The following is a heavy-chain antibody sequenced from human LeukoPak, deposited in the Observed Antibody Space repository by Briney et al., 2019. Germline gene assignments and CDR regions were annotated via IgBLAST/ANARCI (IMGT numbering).Heavy chain of an antibody. V-gene: IGHV3-30*02. Sequence: PGGSLRLSCVGSGFTFRNYGMSWVRQAPGKGLEWVAFIRYDGSNKYYADSVKGRFTISRDNAKNSLYLQMNSLRAEDTAVYYCARTPSIAAAGTYYYYYMDVWGKGTTVTVSS. CDR3: ARTPSIAAAGTYYYYYMDV. CDR1: GFTFRNYG. CDR2: IRYDGSNK. J-gene: IGHJ6*03. D-gene: IGHD6-13*01.